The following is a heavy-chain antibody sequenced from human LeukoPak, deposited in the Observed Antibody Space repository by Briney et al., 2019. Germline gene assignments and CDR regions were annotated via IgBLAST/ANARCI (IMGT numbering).Heavy chain of an antibody. D-gene: IGHD5-18*01. V-gene: IGHV4-4*07. J-gene: IGHJ4*02. Sequence: PSETLSLTCIVSGGSISIYYWSWIRQPAGKGLEWIGRIYTSGSTNYNPSLKSRVTMSVDTSKNQFSLKLSSVTAADTAVYYCARESSHGYSYAPGRYFDYWGQGTLVTVSS. CDR3: ARESSHGYSYAPGRYFDY. CDR1: GGSISIYY. CDR2: IYTSGST.